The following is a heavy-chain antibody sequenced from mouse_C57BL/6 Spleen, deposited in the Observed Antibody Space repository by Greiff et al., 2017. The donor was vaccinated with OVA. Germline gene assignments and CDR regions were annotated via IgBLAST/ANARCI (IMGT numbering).Heavy chain of an antibody. CDR3: ARVKGYYYGSSYQYWYFDV. J-gene: IGHJ1*03. D-gene: IGHD1-1*01. Sequence: EVQLQQSGPGLVKPSQSLSLTCSVTGYSITSGYYWNWIRQFPGNKLEWMGYISYDGSNNYNPSLKNRISITRDTSKNQFFLKLNSVTTEDTATYYCARVKGYYYGSSYQYWYFDVWGTGTTVTVSS. V-gene: IGHV3-6*01. CDR2: ISYDGSN. CDR1: GYSITSGYY.